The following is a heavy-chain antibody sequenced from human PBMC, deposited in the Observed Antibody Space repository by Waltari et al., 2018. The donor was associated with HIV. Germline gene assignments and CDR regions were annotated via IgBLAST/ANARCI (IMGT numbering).Heavy chain of an antibody. D-gene: IGHD4-4*01. J-gene: IGHJ5*02. V-gene: IGHV4-39*01. CDR2: MSYSGST. CDR1: GGSMTSSRYY. CDR3: ARSFSGYSNYFDP. Sequence: QLQLQESGPGLVKSSETLSLTCTVSGGSMTSSRYYWGWIRQPPGKGLEWIGIMSYSGSTYNNASLRSRLTISVDTSKNQVSLKLTSVTAADTAMYYCARSFSGYSNYFDPWGQGTLVTVSS.